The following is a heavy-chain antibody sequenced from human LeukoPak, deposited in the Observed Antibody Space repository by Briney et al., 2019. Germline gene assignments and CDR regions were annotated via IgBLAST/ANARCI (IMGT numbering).Heavy chain of an antibody. J-gene: IGHJ1*01. CDR3: ARDFALGSGWPEYFQH. CDR1: GGSISTGTYY. V-gene: IGHV4-61*02. CDR2: IYTSGST. D-gene: IGHD6-19*01. Sequence: SETLSLTCTVSGGSISTGTYYWSWIRQPAGKGLEWIGRIYTSGSTNYNPSLKSRVTMSVDTSKNQFSLKLSSVTAADTAVYYCARDFALGSGWPEYFQHWGQGTLVTVSS.